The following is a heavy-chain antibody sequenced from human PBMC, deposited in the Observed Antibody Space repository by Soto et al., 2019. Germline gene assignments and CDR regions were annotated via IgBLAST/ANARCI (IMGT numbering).Heavy chain of an antibody. CDR2: IKQSGSST. Sequence: PGGSLRLSCAASGFTFSSYWISWVRQAPGKGLEWVANIKQSGSSTYYVDSVKGRFTISRDNAKNTLYLQMNSLRAEDTAVYYCAKAITMVRGVIISASYYYYGMDVWGQGTTVTVSS. CDR3: AKAITMVRGVIISASYYYYGMDV. V-gene: IGHV3-7*03. D-gene: IGHD3-10*01. CDR1: GFTFSSYW. J-gene: IGHJ6*02.